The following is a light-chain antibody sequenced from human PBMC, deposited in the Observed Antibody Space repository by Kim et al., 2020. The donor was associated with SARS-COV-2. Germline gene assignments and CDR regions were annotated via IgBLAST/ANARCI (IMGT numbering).Light chain of an antibody. CDR3: NSPGSNGNVL. Sequence: SSELTQDPAVSVALGQTVRITCQGDSLRSYYATWYQHKPGQAPIIVIYGKNNRPSGIPDRFSGSSSGDTASLTITGTQAGDEADYYCNSPGSNGNVLFGG. V-gene: IGLV3-19*01. CDR2: GKN. CDR1: SLRSYY. J-gene: IGLJ2*01.